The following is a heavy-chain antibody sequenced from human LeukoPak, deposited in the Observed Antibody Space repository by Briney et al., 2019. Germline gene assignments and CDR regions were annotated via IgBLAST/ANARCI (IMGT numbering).Heavy chain of an antibody. CDR3: ARDPSSDSAFDY. J-gene: IGHJ4*02. CDR1: TFTFSLYW. CDR2: INSNGRST. D-gene: IGHD6-25*01. Sequence: GGSLRLSCAASTFTFSLYWMHWVRQAPGKGLVWVSRINSNGRSTTYADSVKGRFTISRDNAKNTLYLQMNSLTAEDTAVYYCARDPSSDSAFDYWGQGTLVTVSS. V-gene: IGHV3-74*01.